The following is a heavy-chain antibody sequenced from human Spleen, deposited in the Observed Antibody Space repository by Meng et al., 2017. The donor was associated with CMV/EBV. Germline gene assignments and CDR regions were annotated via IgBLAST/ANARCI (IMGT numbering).Heavy chain of an antibody. Sequence: SETLSLTCTVSGGSISSSDYYWGWIHQPPGKGLEWIGSIYYSGSTYYNPSLKSRVTISVDTSKNQFSLTLNSVTAADTAVYYCARDLWTMTVTGTDHWYDPWGQGTLVTVSS. V-gene: IGHV4-39*07. CDR1: GGSISSSDYY. CDR3: ARDLWTMTVTGTDHWYDP. D-gene: IGHD1/OR15-1a*01. CDR2: IYYSGST. J-gene: IGHJ5*02.